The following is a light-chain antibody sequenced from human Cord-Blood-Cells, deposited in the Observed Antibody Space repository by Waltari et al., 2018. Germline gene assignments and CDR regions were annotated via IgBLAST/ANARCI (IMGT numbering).Light chain of an antibody. J-gene: IGLJ1*01. Sequence: QSALTQPASVSGSPGQSITISCTGTSSDVGSSNLVSWYQQHPGKAPKLMIYEGSKRPPGVSNRFSGSKSGNTASLTISGLQAEDEADYYCCSYAGSSTYVFGTGTKVTVL. V-gene: IGLV2-23*01. CDR2: EGS. CDR3: CSYAGSSTYV. CDR1: SSDVGSSNL.